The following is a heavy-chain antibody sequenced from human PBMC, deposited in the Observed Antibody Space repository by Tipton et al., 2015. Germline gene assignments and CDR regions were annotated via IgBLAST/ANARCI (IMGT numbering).Heavy chain of an antibody. CDR2: INHSGST. D-gene: IGHD6-19*01. Sequence: TLSLTCAVYGGSFSGYYWNWIRQPPGKGLEWIGEINHSGSTNFHPSLKSRVTISVDTSKNQFSLKLSSVTAADTALYYCARSSGWYGGEGWGQGTLVIVSS. CDR1: GGSFSGYY. V-gene: IGHV4-34*01. CDR3: ARSSGWYGGEG. J-gene: IGHJ4*02.